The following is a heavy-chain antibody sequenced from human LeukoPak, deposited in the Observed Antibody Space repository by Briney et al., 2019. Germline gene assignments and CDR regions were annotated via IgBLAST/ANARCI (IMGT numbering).Heavy chain of an antibody. V-gene: IGHV1-69*05. CDR3: ARNPIAARPWNHWFRP. Sequence: SVKVSCKASGGTFSSYAISWVRQAPGQGLEWIGVIIPIFGTANYAQKFQGRVTITTDESTSTACMELSSLRSEDTAVYYCARNPIAARPWNHWFRPRGQGTLLTVSS. J-gene: IGHJ5*02. D-gene: IGHD6-6*01. CDR2: IIPIFGTA. CDR1: GGTFSSYA.